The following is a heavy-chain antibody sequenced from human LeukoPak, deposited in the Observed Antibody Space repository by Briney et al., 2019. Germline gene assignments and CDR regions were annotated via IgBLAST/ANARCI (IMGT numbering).Heavy chain of an antibody. D-gene: IGHD3-22*01. Sequence: SETLSLTCTVSGGSISSSSYYWGWIRQPPGKGLEWIGSIYYSGSTYYNPSLKSRVTISVDTSKNQFSLKLSSVTAADTAVYYCARSKSYYDSSGYYYDAFDIWGQGTMVTVSS. CDR2: IYYSGST. CDR3: ARSKSYYDSSGYYYDAFDI. CDR1: GGSISSSSYY. J-gene: IGHJ3*02. V-gene: IGHV4-39*01.